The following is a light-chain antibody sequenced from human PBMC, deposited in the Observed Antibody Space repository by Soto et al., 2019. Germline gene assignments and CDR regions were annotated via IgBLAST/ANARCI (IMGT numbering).Light chain of an antibody. J-gene: IGKJ5*01. Sequence: TTYPGTLSLSQGEIAALSCRASQSVSSNLAWYQQRPGQAPRLLSYGASTRATVIRARVSGSGSGTEFTLTICSLQSEDFAVYYCQRYNNWPPITFGQGTRLEIK. V-gene: IGKV3D-15*01. CDR2: GAS. CDR1: QSVSSN. CDR3: QRYNNWPPIT.